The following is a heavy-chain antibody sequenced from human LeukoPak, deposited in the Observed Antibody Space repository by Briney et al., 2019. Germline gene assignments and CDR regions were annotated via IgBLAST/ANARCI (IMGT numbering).Heavy chain of an antibody. D-gene: IGHD3-10*01. CDR1: GGTFGSYA. CDR3: ARDGSGDWFDP. J-gene: IGHJ5*02. V-gene: IGHV1-18*01. Sequence: ASVKVSCKASGGTFGSYAISWVRQAPGQGLEWMGWINGHNGDTNYAQQLQGRVTMTTDTSTSTAYMELRSLRSDDTAMYYCARDGSGDWFDPWGQGTLVTVSS. CDR2: INGHNGDT.